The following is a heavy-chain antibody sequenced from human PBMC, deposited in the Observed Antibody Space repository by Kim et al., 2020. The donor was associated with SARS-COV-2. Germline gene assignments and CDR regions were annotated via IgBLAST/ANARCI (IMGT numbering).Heavy chain of an antibody. V-gene: IGHV4-38-2*02. Sequence: SETLSLTCTVSGYSISSGYYWGWIRQPPGKGLEWIGSIYHSGSTYYNPSLKSRVTISVDTSKNQFSLKLSSVTAADTAVYYCASTLSRITMIVDAFDIWGQGTMVTVSS. CDR3: ASTLSRITMIVDAFDI. D-gene: IGHD3-22*01. CDR1: GYSISSGYY. J-gene: IGHJ3*02. CDR2: IYHSGST.